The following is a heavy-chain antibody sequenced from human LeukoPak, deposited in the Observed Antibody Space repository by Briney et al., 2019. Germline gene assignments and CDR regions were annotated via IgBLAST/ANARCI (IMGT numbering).Heavy chain of an antibody. CDR2: INNGNT. D-gene: IGHD6-19*01. CDR3: AKEIPGGGWYSVDY. CDR1: GFTFSNYA. J-gene: IGHJ4*02. Sequence: GGSLRLSCTASGFTFSNYAMVWIRQTAGRGLDWVSTINNGNTLYSASVRGRFAISRDDSKDTLYLQMNSLRAEDTAVYYCAKEIPGGGWYSVDYWGLGTLVTVSS. V-gene: IGHV3-23*01.